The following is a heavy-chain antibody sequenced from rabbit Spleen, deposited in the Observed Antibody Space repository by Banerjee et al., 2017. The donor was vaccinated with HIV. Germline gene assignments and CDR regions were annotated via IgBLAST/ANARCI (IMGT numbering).Heavy chain of an antibody. CDR3: ARCSAAMTMVITGYYFNL. CDR2: ISAGSTGTT. Sequence: QEQLEESGGDLVKPGAPLTLTCTASGFSFSSVHWMYWVRQAPGKGLEWIGTISAGSTGTTDGASGAKARFTSPKTSSTTVTLTMTRLTAADTAAYFCARCSAAMTMVITGYYFNLWGPGTLVTVS. J-gene: IGHJ4*02. V-gene: IGHV1S45*01. CDR1: GFSFSSVHW. D-gene: IGHD2-1*01.